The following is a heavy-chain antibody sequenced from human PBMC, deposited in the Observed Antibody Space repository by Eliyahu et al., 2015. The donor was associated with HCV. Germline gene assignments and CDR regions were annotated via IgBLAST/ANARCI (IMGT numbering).Heavy chain of an antibody. V-gene: IGHV4-59*12. CDR2: IHFSGST. Sequence: QVQLQESGPGLVQPSETLSLTCTVSGGSITSSXWIWXRQPPGKGLEWIGYIHFSGSTNPNPSLKXFKSLKSRVTISVDTSKNQFSLKLSSVTAADTAVYYCASGGGGIAVAGTGGWFDPWGQGTLVTVSS. CDR3: ASGGGGIAVAGTGGWFDP. J-gene: IGHJ5*02. D-gene: IGHD6-19*01. CDR1: GGSITSSX.